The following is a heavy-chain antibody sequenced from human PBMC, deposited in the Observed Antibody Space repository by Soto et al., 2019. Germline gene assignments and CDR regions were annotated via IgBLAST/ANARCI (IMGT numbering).Heavy chain of an antibody. V-gene: IGHV4-4*07. Sequence: SETLSLTCTVSGGAITAYYWSWIRQPVGEGLQWIGRVYSTGSTYYNPSLRSRVTMSVDTSQNQFFLRLSSVTAADTAVYYCARDEYYDSNNWFDHWGQGILVTVSS. D-gene: IGHD3-22*01. CDR3: ARDEYYDSNNWFDH. J-gene: IGHJ5*02. CDR2: VYSTGST. CDR1: GGAITAYY.